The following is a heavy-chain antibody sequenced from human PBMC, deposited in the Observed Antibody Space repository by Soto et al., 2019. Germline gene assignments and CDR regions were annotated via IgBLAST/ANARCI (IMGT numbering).Heavy chain of an antibody. CDR1: GGTFSSYA. V-gene: IGHV1-69*13. J-gene: IGHJ6*02. CDR3: ARAEYSSSPPESYYYGMDV. CDR2: IIPIFGTA. Sequence: SVKVSCKASGGTFSSYATSWVRQAPGQGLEWMGGIIPIFGTANYAQKFQGRVTITADESTSTAYMELSSLRSEDTAVYYCARAEYSSSPPESYYYGMDVWGQGTTVTVSS. D-gene: IGHD6-6*01.